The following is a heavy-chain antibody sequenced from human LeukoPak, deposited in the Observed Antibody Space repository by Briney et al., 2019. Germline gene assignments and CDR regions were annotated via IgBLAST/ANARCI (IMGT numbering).Heavy chain of an antibody. V-gene: IGHV3-7*01. CDR1: GFTFSNYW. CDR3: ARGRSSYYYYMDV. D-gene: IGHD6-19*01. Sequence: PGGSLRLSCVASGFTFSNYWMSWVRQAPGKGLEWVANIQQDGSEKYYVDSVKGRFTISRDNAKNSLYLQMNSLRAEDTAVYYCARGRSSYYYYMDVWGKGTTVTVSS. CDR2: IQQDGSEK. J-gene: IGHJ6*03.